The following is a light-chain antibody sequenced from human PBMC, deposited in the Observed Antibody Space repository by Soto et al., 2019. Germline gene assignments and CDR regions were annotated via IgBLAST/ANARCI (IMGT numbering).Light chain of an antibody. V-gene: IGKV3-20*01. CDR2: RTF. CDR1: QSIASSY. Sequence: EIVLTQSPGTLSLSPGERATLSCRASQSIASSYLAWYQQKPGQPPRLLLYRTFNRATGTPDRFSASGSGTDFTLTISRLEPEDFAVYFCQQFSRPPLTFGGGTKVEI. CDR3: QQFSRPPLT. J-gene: IGKJ4*01.